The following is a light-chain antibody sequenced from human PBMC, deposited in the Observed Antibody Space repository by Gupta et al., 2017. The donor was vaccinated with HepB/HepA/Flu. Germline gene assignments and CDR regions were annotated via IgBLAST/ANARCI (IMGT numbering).Light chain of an antibody. CDR3: QQYDNWPLT. CDR2: GAS. J-gene: IGKJ4*01. Sequence: DIVMTQSPATLSVSLGQRATLTCRASQSVITNLAWYQQKPGQAPRLLIDGASTRATGIPARFSGSGSGTEFTLTISSLQPEDFAVYFCQQYDNWPLTFGGGTKVEIK. CDR1: QSVITN. V-gene: IGKV3-15*01.